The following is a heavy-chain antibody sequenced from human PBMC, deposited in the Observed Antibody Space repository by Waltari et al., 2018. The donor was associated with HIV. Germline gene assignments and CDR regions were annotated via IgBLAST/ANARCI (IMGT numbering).Heavy chain of an antibody. V-gene: IGHV5-51*01. CDR3: ARHKGPQRDYDSSGYYTNDAFDI. D-gene: IGHD3-22*01. Sequence: VRQMPGKGLEWMGIIYPGDSDTRYSPSFQGQVTISADKSISTAYLQWSSLKASDTAMYYCARHKGPQRDYDSSGYYTNDAFDIWGQGTMVTVSS. CDR2: IYPGDSDT. J-gene: IGHJ3*02.